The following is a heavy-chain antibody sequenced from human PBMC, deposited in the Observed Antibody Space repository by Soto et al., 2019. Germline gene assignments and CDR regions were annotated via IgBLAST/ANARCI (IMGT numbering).Heavy chain of an antibody. CDR2: TYYRSKWYN. CDR3: ARGRAAGGGDWLDP. J-gene: IGHJ5*02. D-gene: IGHD6-13*01. CDR1: GDSVSSNSAA. V-gene: IGHV6-1*01. Sequence: PSQTLSLTCDISGDSVSSNSAAWNWLRQSPSRGLEWLGRTYYRSKWYNDYAVSVRGRITIDPDTSKNQFSLQLKSVTPDDTAVYYCARGRAAGGGDWLDPWGQGTQVTVSS.